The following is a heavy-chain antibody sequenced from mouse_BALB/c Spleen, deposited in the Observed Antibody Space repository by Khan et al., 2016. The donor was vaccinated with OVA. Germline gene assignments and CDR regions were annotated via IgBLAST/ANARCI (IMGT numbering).Heavy chain of an antibody. CDR3: ARTARIKY. CDR1: DYSITSGYG. J-gene: IGHJ2*01. CDR2: ISYSGST. Sequence: EVQLQESGPGLVKPSQSLSLTCTVTDYSITSGYGWNWIRQFPGNKLEWMCYISYSGSTNYNPSLKSRISITRDTSKNQFFLQLNSVTTGDTATYYCARTARIKYWGQGTTLTVSS. D-gene: IGHD1-2*01. V-gene: IGHV3-2*02.